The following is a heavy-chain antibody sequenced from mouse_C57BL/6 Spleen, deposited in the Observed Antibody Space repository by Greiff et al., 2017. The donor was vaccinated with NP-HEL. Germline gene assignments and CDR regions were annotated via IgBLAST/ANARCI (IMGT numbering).Heavy chain of an antibody. V-gene: IGHV5-12*01. CDR2: ISNGGGST. CDR1: GFTFSDYY. Sequence: EVQLVESGGGLVQPGGSLKLSCAASGFTFSDYYMYWVRQTPEKRLEWVAYISNGGGSTYYPDTVKGRFTISRDNAKNTLYLQMSRLKSEDTAMYYCARHTWDGYFDYWGQGTTLTVSS. J-gene: IGHJ2*01. D-gene: IGHD4-1*01. CDR3: ARHTWDGYFDY.